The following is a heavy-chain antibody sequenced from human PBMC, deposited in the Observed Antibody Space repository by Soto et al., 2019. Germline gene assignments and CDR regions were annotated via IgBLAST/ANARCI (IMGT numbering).Heavy chain of an antibody. V-gene: IGHV3-21*01. CDR2: ISSSAVYI. CDR1: GFNFITYS. J-gene: IGHJ4*02. Sequence: EVQLVESGGGPVRPGGSLKLSCAASGFNFITYSLSWVRQAPGKGLEWVASISSSAVYIDYADSVKGRFTFSRDNANNSLYLQMNSLRAEDTATYYCVRDGLDYYDTERLYFDNWGQGTLVTVSS. CDR3: VRDGLDYYDTERLYFDN. D-gene: IGHD3-22*01.